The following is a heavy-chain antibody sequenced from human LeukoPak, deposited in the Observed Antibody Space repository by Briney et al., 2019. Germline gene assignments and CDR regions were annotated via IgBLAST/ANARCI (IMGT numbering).Heavy chain of an antibody. D-gene: IGHD3-10*02. CDR2: ISSSGSTI. CDR1: GFTFSSYE. J-gene: IGHJ6*04. V-gene: IGHV3-48*03. Sequence: GGSLRLSCAASGFTFSSYEMNWVRQAPGKGLEWVSCISSSGSTIYYADSVKGRFTISRDNAKNSLYLQMNSLRAEDTAVYYCAELGITMIGGIWGKGTTVTISS. CDR3: AELGITMIGGI.